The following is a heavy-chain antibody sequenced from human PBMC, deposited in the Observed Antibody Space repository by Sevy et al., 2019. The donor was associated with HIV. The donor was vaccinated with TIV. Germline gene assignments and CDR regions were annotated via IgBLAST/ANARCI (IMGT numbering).Heavy chain of an antibody. Sequence: GGSLRLSCAASGFTFSSYSMNWVRQAPGKGLEWVSSISSSSSYIYYADSVKGRFTISRDNAKNSLYLQMNSLRAEDTAVYYCARSLAGLHFDLWGQGALVTVSS. J-gene: IGHJ4*02. CDR3: ARSLAGLHFDL. V-gene: IGHV3-21*04. D-gene: IGHD6-19*01. CDR2: ISSSSSYI. CDR1: GFTFSSYS.